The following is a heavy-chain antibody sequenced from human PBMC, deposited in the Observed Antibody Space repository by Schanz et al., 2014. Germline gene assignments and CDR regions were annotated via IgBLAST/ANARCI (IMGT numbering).Heavy chain of an antibody. CDR2: IYSGGRT. J-gene: IGHJ4*02. V-gene: IGHV3-53*01. Sequence: EVQLVESGGGLIQPGGSLRLSCAVFGFTVSSNYMTWVRQAPGKGLEWVSMIYSGGRTYYADSVKGRFTISRDNSKNTLFLQMSSLRAEDTAVYYCARDGDFDYWGQGTLVTVSS. CDR3: ARDGDFDY. CDR1: GFTVSSNY.